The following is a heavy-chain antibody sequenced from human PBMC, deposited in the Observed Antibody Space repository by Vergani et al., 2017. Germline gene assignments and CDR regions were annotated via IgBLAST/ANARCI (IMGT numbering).Heavy chain of an antibody. CDR2: ISSSSSYI. D-gene: IGHD3-16*01. CDR3: AISRGGTPRSFDY. Sequence: EVQLLESGGGLVQPGGSLRLSCAASGFTFSSYSMNWVRQAPGKGLEWVSSISSSSSYIYYADSVKGRFTISRDNAKNSLYLQMNSLRDEDTAVYYCAISRGGTPRSFDYWGQGTLVTVSS. V-gene: IGHV3-21*01. CDR1: GFTFSSYS. J-gene: IGHJ4*02.